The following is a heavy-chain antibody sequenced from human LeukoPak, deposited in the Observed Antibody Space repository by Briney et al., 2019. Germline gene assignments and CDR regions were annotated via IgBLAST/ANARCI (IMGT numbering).Heavy chain of an antibody. CDR3: ARDGYRTSQGAFDL. D-gene: IGHD5-12*01. Sequence: GGSLRLSCAASGLTFSSYWMRWVRHAPGKGLVWISRINTDGSNTRYEDTVKGRFTISRDNAKNTLYLQMNSLRAEDTAVYYCARDGYRTSQGAFDLWGQGTMVTVSS. J-gene: IGHJ3*01. V-gene: IGHV3-74*01. CDR2: INTDGSNT. CDR1: GLTFSSYW.